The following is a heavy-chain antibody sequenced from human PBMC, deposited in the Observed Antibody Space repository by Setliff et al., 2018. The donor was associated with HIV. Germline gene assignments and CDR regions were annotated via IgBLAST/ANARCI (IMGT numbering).Heavy chain of an antibody. V-gene: IGHV5-51*01. D-gene: IGHD6-13*01. CDR3: ARHRQQQLEDAFDI. J-gene: IGHJ3*02. Sequence: GESLKISCKGSGYSFRSYWIGWVRQRPGKGLEWMGIIHPGDSDTRYSPSFQGQVTISADKSISTAYLQWSSLKASDTAMYYCARHRQQQLEDAFDIWGQGTMVTVSS. CDR1: GYSFRSYW. CDR2: IHPGDSDT.